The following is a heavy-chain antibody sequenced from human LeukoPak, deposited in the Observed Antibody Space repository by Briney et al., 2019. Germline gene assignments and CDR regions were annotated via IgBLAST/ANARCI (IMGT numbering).Heavy chain of an antibody. D-gene: IGHD4-11*01. V-gene: IGHV3-30*02. CDR2: IRFDGSNK. J-gene: IGHJ4*02. Sequence: GGSLRLSCAASGFTFSSYGLHWVRQAPGKGLEWVAFIRFDGSNKYHADSVKGRFTISRDNAKNTLYLQLNSLRAEDTAVYYCAKDYYSDYVRNLDYWGQGALVTVSS. CDR3: AKDYYSDYVRNLDY. CDR1: GFTFSSYG.